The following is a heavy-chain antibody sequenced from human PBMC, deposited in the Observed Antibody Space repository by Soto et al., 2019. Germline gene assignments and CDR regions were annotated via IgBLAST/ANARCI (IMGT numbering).Heavy chain of an antibody. J-gene: IGHJ3*02. D-gene: IGHD5-12*01. Sequence: SETLSLTCTVSGGSISSGDYYWSWIRQPPGKGLEWIGYIYYSGSTYYNPSLKSRVTISVDTSKNQFSLKLSSVTAADTAVYYRARTKDGYNDDAFDIWGQGTMVTVSS. CDR3: ARTKDGYNDDAFDI. CDR2: IYYSGST. CDR1: GGSISSGDYY. V-gene: IGHV4-30-4*01.